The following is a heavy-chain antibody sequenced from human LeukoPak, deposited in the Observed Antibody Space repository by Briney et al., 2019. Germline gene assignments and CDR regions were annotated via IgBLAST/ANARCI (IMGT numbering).Heavy chain of an antibody. CDR2: IIPIFGTA. J-gene: IGHJ4*02. Sequence: SVKVSRKASGGTFSSYAISWVRQAPGQGLEWMGGIIPIFGTANYAQKFQGRVTITTDESTSTAYMELSSLRSEDTAVYYCAREVSIAVAGYYFDYWGQGTLVTVSS. CDR1: GGTFSSYA. CDR3: AREVSIAVAGYYFDY. D-gene: IGHD6-19*01. V-gene: IGHV1-69*05.